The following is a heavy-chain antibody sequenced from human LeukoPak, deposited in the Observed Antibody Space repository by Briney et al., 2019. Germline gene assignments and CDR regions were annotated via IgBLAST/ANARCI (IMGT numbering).Heavy chain of an antibody. D-gene: IGHD2-15*01. J-gene: IGHJ6*03. Sequence: SVKVSCKASGGTFSSYAISWERQAPGQGLEWMGGIIPIFGTANYAQKFQGRVTITTDESTSTAYMELSSLRSEDTAVYYCARVRWRDYYYMDVWGKGTTVTVSS. CDR3: ARVRWRDYYYMDV. CDR2: IIPIFGTA. V-gene: IGHV1-69*05. CDR1: GGTFSSYA.